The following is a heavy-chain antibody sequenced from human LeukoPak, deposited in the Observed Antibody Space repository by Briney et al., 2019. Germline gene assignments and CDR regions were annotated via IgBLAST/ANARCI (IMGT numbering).Heavy chain of an antibody. CDR1: GFTFSSYV. CDR3: TRQLWFGESR. D-gene: IGHD3-10*01. Sequence: GRSLRLSCAASGFTFSSYVMHWVRQAPGKGLEWVAIISYDGSNEYYADSVKGRFTISRDNSKNTAYLQMNSLKTEDTAVYYCTRQLWFGESRWGQGTLVTVSS. V-gene: IGHV3-30*04. CDR2: ISYDGSNE. J-gene: IGHJ4*02.